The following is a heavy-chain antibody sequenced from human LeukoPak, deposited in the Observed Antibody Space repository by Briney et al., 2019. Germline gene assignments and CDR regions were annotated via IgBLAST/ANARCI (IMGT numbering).Heavy chain of an antibody. Sequence: PGGSLRLSCAASGFTFRNYWMSWVRQAPGIGLEWVAKISEDGSAKYHADSVKGRFTISRDNAKNSLYPQMNSLRAEDAALYYCARYGAYDFNYWGQGTLVTVSS. CDR2: ISEDGSAK. CDR3: ARYGAYDFNY. D-gene: IGHD3/OR15-3a*01. V-gene: IGHV3-7*02. J-gene: IGHJ4*02. CDR1: GFTFRNYW.